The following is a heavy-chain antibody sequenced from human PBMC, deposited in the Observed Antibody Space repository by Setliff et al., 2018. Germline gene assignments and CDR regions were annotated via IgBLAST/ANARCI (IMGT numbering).Heavy chain of an antibody. J-gene: IGHJ4*02. CDR3: ARHEFVGGYYGSVTYRHFDY. CDR1: GGPISSTSYQ. Sequence: SETLSLTCTVSGGPISSTSYQWGWVRQPPGKGLEWIGSIYYTGTAYYNPSLKSRVTISVDTSKNQFSLQVTSLAATDTALYFCARHEFVGGYYGSVTYRHFDYWGQGILVTVSS. CDR2: IYYTGTA. V-gene: IGHV4-39*01. D-gene: IGHD3-10*01.